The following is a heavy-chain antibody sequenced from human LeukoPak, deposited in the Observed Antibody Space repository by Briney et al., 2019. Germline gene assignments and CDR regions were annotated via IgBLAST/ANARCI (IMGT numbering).Heavy chain of an antibody. CDR1: GLTFRSYS. Sequence: GGSLRLSCAASGLTFRSYSMNWVRQAPGEGLEWVSYISSSSRTIYYADSVKGRFTISRDNAKNSLYLQMNSLRDEDTAVYYCARDWPRDGYHEIFEYWGQGTLITVSS. D-gene: IGHD5-24*01. J-gene: IGHJ4*02. V-gene: IGHV3-48*02. CDR3: ARDWPRDGYHEIFEY. CDR2: ISSSSRTI.